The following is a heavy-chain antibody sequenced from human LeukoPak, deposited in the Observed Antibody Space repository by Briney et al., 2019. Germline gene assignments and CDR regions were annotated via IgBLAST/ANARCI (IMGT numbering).Heavy chain of an antibody. V-gene: IGHV7-4-1*02. Sequence: ASVKVSCKASGYTFTGYYMHWVRQAPGQGLGWMGWINTNTGNPTYAQGFTGRFVFSLDTSVSTAYLQISSLKAEDTAVYYCAREGPPSWAVAGYYFDYWGQGTLVTVSS. CDR3: AREGPPSWAVAGYYFDY. CDR1: GYTFTGYY. CDR2: INTNTGNP. D-gene: IGHD6-19*01. J-gene: IGHJ4*02.